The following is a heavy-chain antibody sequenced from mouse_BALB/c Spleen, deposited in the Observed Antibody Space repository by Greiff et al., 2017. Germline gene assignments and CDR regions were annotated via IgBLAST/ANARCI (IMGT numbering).Heavy chain of an antibody. V-gene: IGHV5-17*02. J-gene: IGHJ3*01. CDR2: ISSGSSTI. D-gene: IGHD2-14*01. Sequence: EVKVVESGGGLVQPGGSRKLSCAASGFTFSSFGMHWVRQAPEKGLEWVAYISSGSSTIYYADTVKGRFTISRDNPKNTLFLQMTSLRSEDTAMYYCARDRYDVWFAYWGQGTLVTVSA. CDR3: ARDRYDVWFAY. CDR1: GFTFSSFG.